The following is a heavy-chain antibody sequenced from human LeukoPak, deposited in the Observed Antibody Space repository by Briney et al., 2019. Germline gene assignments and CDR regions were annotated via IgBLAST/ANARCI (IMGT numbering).Heavy chain of an antibody. D-gene: IGHD2-21*02. J-gene: IGHJ1*01. CDR3: ARGGFYCGGDCYVAH. V-gene: IGHV4-34*01. CDR1: GGSFSPYY. Sequence: PETPSVSCAVYGGSFSPYYWSWIRQPPGKGLEWIGEIIHSGITNYNPSLKSRVTISVDTSKNQSSLRLSSVTAADTAVYYCARGGFYCGGDCYVAHWGEGTLVTVSS. CDR2: IIHSGIT.